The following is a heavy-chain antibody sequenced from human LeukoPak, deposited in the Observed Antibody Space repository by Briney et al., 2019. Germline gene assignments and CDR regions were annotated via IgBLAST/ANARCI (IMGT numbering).Heavy chain of an antibody. Sequence: SGRSLRLSCAASGFTSDDYAMHWVRQAPGKGLEWVSGISWNSGSIGYADSVKGRFTISRDNAKNSLYLQMNSLRAEDTALYYCAKGRDKYQLLSKNWFDPWGQGTLVTVSS. J-gene: IGHJ5*02. D-gene: IGHD2-2*01. V-gene: IGHV3-9*02. CDR2: ISWNSGSI. CDR3: AKGRDKYQLLSKNWFDP. CDR1: GFTSDDYA.